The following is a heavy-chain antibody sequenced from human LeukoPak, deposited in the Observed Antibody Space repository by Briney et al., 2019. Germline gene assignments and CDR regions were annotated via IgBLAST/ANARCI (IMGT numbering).Heavy chain of an antibody. D-gene: IGHD2-21*01. CDR2: IYTNGST. CDR1: GGSISAYY. J-gene: IGHJ4*02. Sequence: NPSETLSLTCTVSGGSISAYYWSWIRQPAGKGLEWIGRIYTNGSTNYNPSLKSRVTMSVDTSKNQFSLKLSSVTAADTAVYYCARVGGNGGARHFDYWGQGTLVTVSS. V-gene: IGHV4-4*07. CDR3: ARVGGNGGARHFDY.